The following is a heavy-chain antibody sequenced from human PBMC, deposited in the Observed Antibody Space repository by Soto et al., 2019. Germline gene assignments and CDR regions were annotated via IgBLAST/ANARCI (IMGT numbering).Heavy chain of an antibody. Sequence: GGSLRLSCAASGFTFSSYAMSWVRQAPGKGLEWVSSISGSGGSTYYADSVKGRFTISRDNSKNTLYLQMNNLRAEDTAVYYCAKETRNTVSHLDYWGQGTLVTVSS. J-gene: IGHJ4*02. CDR1: GFTFSSYA. V-gene: IGHV3-23*01. CDR2: ISGSGGST. CDR3: AKETRNTVSHLDY. D-gene: IGHD4-4*01.